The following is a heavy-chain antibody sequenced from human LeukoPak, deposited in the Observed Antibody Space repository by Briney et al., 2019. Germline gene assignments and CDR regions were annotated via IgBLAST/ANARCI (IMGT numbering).Heavy chain of an antibody. CDR1: GFTFSSYS. Sequence: PGGPLKLSCAASGFTFSSYSMNWVRQAPGKGLEWVSSISSSSSYIYYADSVKGRFTISRDNAKNSLYLQMNSLRAEDTAVYECARELRFERGYLSSTSCYMDYGFDYWGEGTLVTDSP. D-gene: IGHD2-2*02. CDR2: ISSSSSYI. V-gene: IGHV3-21*01. CDR3: ARELRFERGYLSSTSCYMDYGFDY. J-gene: IGHJ4*02.